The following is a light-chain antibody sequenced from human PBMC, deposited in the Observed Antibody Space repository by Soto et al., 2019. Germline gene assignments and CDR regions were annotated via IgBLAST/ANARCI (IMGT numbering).Light chain of an antibody. CDR2: GNT. CDR3: GTWDDSLFSFV. J-gene: IGLJ1*01. V-gene: IGLV1-40*01. Sequence: QSVLTQPPSISGAPGQRVTISCTGSSSNIGAGSDVHWYHQLPGTAPKLLIYGNTNRPSGVPDRFSGSKSGTSAKLVITGLQTGDEAVYYCGTWDDSLFSFVFGPGTKVTVL. CDR1: SSNIGAGSD.